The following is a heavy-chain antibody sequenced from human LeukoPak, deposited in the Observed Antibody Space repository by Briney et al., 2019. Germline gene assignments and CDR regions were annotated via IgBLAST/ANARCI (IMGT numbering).Heavy chain of an antibody. CDR2: ISGSGGST. V-gene: IGHV3-23*01. J-gene: IGHJ3*02. D-gene: IGHD3-3*01. Sequence: GGSLRLSCAASGFTFSSYSMNWVRQAPGKGLEWVSAISGSGGSTDYADSVKGRFTISRDNSKNTLYLQMNSLRAEDTAVYYCARRTYDFWSGYSGYAFDIWGQGTMVTVSS. CDR1: GFTFSSYS. CDR3: ARRTYDFWSGYSGYAFDI.